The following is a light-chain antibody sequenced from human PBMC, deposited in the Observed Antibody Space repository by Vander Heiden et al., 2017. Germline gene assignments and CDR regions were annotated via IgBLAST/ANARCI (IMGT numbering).Light chain of an antibody. J-gene: IGLJ1*01. Sequence: GQSITISCPGTSSHVGAYTYVSWYQQHPGKAPKLMIYAVSNRPSGVSNRFSGSKSGNTASLTISGLQAEDEADYYCSSYTNSSPYVFGTGTKVTVL. CDR3: SSYTNSSPYV. CDR2: AVS. V-gene: IGLV2-14*03. CDR1: SSHVGAYTY.